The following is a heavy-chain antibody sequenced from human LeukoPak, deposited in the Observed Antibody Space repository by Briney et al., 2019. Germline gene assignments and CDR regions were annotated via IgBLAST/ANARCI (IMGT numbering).Heavy chain of an antibody. CDR2: IYRDVGT. J-gene: IGHJ6*02. V-gene: IGHV3-66*02. CDR3: GSDPGQPNGVGV. CDR1: GFTVSRDY. Sequence: GGSLRLSCAASGFTVSRDYMSWVRQAPGRGREWVSTIYRDVGTYYADAVKGRFTISRDDSKNTVYLQLNSVTPEDTAVYYCGSDPGQPNGVGVWGHGTTVTISS. D-gene: IGHD3-10*01.